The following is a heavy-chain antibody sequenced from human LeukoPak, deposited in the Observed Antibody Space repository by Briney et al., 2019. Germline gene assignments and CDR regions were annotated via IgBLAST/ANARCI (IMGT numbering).Heavy chain of an antibody. D-gene: IGHD5-18*01. CDR2: INVDGTST. V-gene: IGHV3-74*01. CDR1: RFTFSTYW. J-gene: IGHJ4*02. Sequence: QGGSLRLSCAASRFTFSTYWMYWFRQAPGRGLVWVSRINVDGTSTSYADSVKGRFTISRDNTENTLYLQMNRLRAEDTAVYYCARSGGYNRLDYWGQGTLVTVSS. CDR3: ARSGGYNRLDY.